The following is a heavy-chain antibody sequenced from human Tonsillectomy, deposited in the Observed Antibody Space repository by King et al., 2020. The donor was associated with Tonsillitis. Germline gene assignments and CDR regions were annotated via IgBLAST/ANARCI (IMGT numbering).Heavy chain of an antibody. D-gene: IGHD6-13*01. CDR3: ARGKVGSSWPSDNYYNMDV. Sequence: VQLVESGAEVKKPGESLKISCKGSGYSFTSYWIGWVRQMPGKGLEWMGIIYPGDSDTRYSPSFQGQVTISADKSISTAYLQWSSLKASDTAMYYCARGKVGSSWPSDNYYNMDVWGQGTTVTVSS. V-gene: IGHV5-51*01. CDR1: GYSFTSYW. CDR2: IYPGDSDT. J-gene: IGHJ6*02.